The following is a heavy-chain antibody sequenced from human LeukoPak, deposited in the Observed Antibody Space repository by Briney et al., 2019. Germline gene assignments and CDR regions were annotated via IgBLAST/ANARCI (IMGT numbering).Heavy chain of an antibody. Sequence: SETLSLTCAVDGGSFSGYYWSWIRQPPGKGLEWIGEINHSGSTNYNPSLKSRVTISVDTYKNQFSLKLSSVTAADTAVYYCARGKIWFGECYFDYWGQGTLVTVSS. CDR1: GGSFSGYY. D-gene: IGHD3-10*01. V-gene: IGHV4-34*01. J-gene: IGHJ4*02. CDR3: ARGKIWFGECYFDY. CDR2: INHSGST.